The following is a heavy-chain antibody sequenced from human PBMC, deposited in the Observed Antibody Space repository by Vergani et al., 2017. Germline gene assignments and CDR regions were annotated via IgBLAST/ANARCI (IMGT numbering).Heavy chain of an antibody. CDR1: GFTFTSSA. CDR3: AKGSGYRNSDIDY. Sequence: QMQLVQSGPEVKKPGTSVKVSCKASGFTFTSSAMQWVRQARGQRLEWIGWIVVGSGNTNYAQKFQERVTITRDMSTSTAYMELNSLRAEDTAVYYCAKGSGYRNSDIDYWGQGTLVTVSS. CDR2: IVVGSGNT. V-gene: IGHV1-58*02. J-gene: IGHJ4*02. D-gene: IGHD3-22*01.